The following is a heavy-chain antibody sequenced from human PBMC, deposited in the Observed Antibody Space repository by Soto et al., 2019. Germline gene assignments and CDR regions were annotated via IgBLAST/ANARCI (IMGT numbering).Heavy chain of an antibody. D-gene: IGHD3-22*01. CDR3: ARGGYYFDTTEWDY. V-gene: IGHV4-59*01. Sequence: PSETLSLTCIVSGVSIGTYFWTWIRRPPGKGLQWIGSISYSGDANYNPSLKSRLTISIDTSKNHFSLKLTSVTAADTAVYYCARGGYYFDTTEWDYWGQGTLVTVSS. CDR1: GVSIGTYF. CDR2: ISYSGDA. J-gene: IGHJ4*02.